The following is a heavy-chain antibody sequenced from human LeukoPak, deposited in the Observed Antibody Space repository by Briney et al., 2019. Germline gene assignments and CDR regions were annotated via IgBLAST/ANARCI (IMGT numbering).Heavy chain of an antibody. Sequence: GASVKVSCKASGYTFTGYYMHWVRQAPGQGLEWMGWINPNSGNTGYAQKFQGRVTMTRNTSISTAYMELSSLRSEDTAVHYCARGDSSSWYPRYYYYGMDVWGQGTTVTVSS. CDR1: GYTFTGYY. V-gene: IGHV1-8*02. D-gene: IGHD6-13*01. CDR2: INPNSGNT. J-gene: IGHJ6*02. CDR3: ARGDSSSWYPRYYYYGMDV.